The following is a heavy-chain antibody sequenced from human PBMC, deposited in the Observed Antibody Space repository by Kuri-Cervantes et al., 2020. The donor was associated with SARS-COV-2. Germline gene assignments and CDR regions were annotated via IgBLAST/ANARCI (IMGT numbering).Heavy chain of an antibody. Sequence: ASVKVSCKASGYTFTSYGISWVRQAPGQGLEWMGIINPSGGSTSYAQKFQGRVTMTRDTSTSTVYMELSSLRSEDTAVYYCARGFIDIVVVPAAPGRHFDYWGQGTLVTVSS. D-gene: IGHD2-2*01. CDR2: INPSGGST. J-gene: IGHJ4*02. CDR3: ARGFIDIVVVPAAPGRHFDY. CDR1: GYTFTSYG. V-gene: IGHV1-46*03.